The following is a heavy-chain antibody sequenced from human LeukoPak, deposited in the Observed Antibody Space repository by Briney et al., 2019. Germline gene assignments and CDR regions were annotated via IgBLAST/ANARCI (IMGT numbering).Heavy chain of an antibody. CDR2: IYYSGST. J-gene: IGHJ6*03. Sequence: SETLALTCTVSGGSISSYYWSWLRQPPGKGLEWIGYIYYSGSTNYNPSLKSRVTISVDTSKNQFSLKLSSVTAADTAVYYCAREQQLVPPYYYYYMDVWGKGTTVTVSS. CDR3: AREQQLVPPYYYYYMDV. CDR1: GGSISSYY. V-gene: IGHV4-59*01. D-gene: IGHD6-13*01.